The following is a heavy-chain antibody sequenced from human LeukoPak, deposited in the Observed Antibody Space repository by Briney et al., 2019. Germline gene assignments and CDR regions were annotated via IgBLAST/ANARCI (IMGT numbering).Heavy chain of an antibody. CDR3: AKGGKWDVTPFDY. CDR2: ISGGGGST. V-gene: IGHV3-23*01. CDR1: GFTFTSYS. D-gene: IGHD1-26*01. J-gene: IGHJ4*02. Sequence: GGSLRLSCAASGFTFTSYSMNWVRQAPGKGLEWVSTISGGGGSTYYEDSVKGRFTISRDNSKNTLYLQVNSLRAEDTAVYYCAKGGKWDVTPFDYWGQGTLVTVSS.